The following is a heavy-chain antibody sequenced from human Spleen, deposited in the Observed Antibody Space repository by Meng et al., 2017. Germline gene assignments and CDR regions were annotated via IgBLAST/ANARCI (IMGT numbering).Heavy chain of an antibody. D-gene: IGHD5-18*01. V-gene: IGHV4-34*01. CDR3: ARGWGRGYSFDP. J-gene: IGHJ5*02. CDR1: GGSFSGYY. CDR2: INHSGST. Sequence: QGQLQEWGAGLLKPSETLSLTCAVYGGSFSGYYWSWIRQPPGKGLEWIGEINHSGSTNYNPSLKSRVTISVDTSKNQFSLKLSSVTAADTAVYYCARGWGRGYSFDPWGQGTLVTVSS.